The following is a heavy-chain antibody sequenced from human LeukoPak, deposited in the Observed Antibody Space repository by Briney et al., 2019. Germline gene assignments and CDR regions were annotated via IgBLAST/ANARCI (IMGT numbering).Heavy chain of an antibody. D-gene: IGHD5-24*01. Sequence: GGSLRLSCSASGFTFSSYAMHWVRQAPGKGLEYVSAISSNGGSTYYADSVKGRFTISRDNSKNTLYLQMSSLRAEDTAVYYCVKEVEMATIPTGYFDYWGQGTLVTVSS. J-gene: IGHJ4*02. CDR2: ISSNGGST. CDR1: GFTFSSYA. V-gene: IGHV3-64D*09. CDR3: VKEVEMATIPTGYFDY.